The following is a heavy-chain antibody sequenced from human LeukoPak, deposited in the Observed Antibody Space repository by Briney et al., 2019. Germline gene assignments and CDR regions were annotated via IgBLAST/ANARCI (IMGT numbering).Heavy chain of an antibody. Sequence: SETLSLTCTVSGGSLGSGPYYWSWIRQTPGKGLEWIGTIYYTKNSYYNSSLKSRVTIYIDTSKNQSSLKLNSVTAADTAIYYCARRDNSDSSGYFDHWGQGTLVTVSS. CDR3: ARRDNSDSSGYFDH. CDR1: GGSLGSGPYY. D-gene: IGHD3-22*01. CDR2: IYYTKNS. V-gene: IGHV4-39*01. J-gene: IGHJ4*02.